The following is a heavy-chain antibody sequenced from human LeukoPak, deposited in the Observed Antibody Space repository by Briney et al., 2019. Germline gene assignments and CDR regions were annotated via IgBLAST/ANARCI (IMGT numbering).Heavy chain of an antibody. CDR2: INWNGGST. V-gene: IGHV3-20*04. CDR1: GFTFDDYG. D-gene: IGHD3-22*01. Sequence: GGSLRLSCAASGFTFDDYGMSWVRQAPGKGLEWVSGINWNGGSTGYADSVKGRFTISRDNAKNSLYLQMNSLRAEDTALYYCARDLYDSSGYYYFDYWGQGTLVTVSS. J-gene: IGHJ4*02. CDR3: ARDLYDSSGYYYFDY.